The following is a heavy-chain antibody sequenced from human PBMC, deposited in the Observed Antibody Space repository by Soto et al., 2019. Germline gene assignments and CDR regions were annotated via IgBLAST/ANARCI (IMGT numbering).Heavy chain of an antibody. D-gene: IGHD4-17*01. Sequence: QVQLVQSGAEVKKPGSSVKVSCKASGGTFSSYTISWVRQAPGQGLEWMGRIIPILGIANYAQKFQGRVKITADKSTSTAYMELSSLRSEDTAVYYCARSTTVTTFFLGWGQGTLVTVSS. J-gene: IGHJ4*02. CDR2: IIPILGIA. V-gene: IGHV1-69*02. CDR1: GGTFSSYT. CDR3: ARSTTVTTFFLG.